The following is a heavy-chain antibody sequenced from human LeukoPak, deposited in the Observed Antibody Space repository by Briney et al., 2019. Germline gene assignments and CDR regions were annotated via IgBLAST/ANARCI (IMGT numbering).Heavy chain of an antibody. D-gene: IGHD3-10*01. CDR2: ISYDGSNK. V-gene: IGHV3-30*19. Sequence: GGSLRLSCAASGLTFSAYGMHWVRQTPGKGLEWVAVISYDGSNKYYADSVKGRFTISRDNSKNTLYLQMNSLRAEDTAVYYCARAQTYYYGSGTNNWFDPWGQGTLVTVSS. CDR3: ARAQTYYYGSGTNNWFDP. J-gene: IGHJ5*02. CDR1: GLTFSAYG.